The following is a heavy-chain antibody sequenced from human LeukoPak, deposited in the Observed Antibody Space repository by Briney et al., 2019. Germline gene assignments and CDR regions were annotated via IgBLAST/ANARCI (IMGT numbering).Heavy chain of an antibody. J-gene: IGHJ4*02. D-gene: IGHD6-19*01. Sequence: GSLRLSCTASGFTFSTYWMTWVRQAPGKGLEWVANIKEDGSQIGYGDAVKGRFTISRDNAKNSLFLQMNRLRADDMAVYYCTRNSGWYRLDYWGQGTLVTVPS. CDR1: GFTFSTYW. CDR2: IKEDGSQI. V-gene: IGHV3-7*01. CDR3: TRNSGWYRLDY.